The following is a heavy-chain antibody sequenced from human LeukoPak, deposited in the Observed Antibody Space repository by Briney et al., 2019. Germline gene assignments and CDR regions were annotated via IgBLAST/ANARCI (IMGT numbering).Heavy chain of an antibody. V-gene: IGHV4-39*07. Sequence: SETLSLTCTVSGGSISSSSYYWGWIRQPPGKGLEWIGSIYYSGSTYYNPSLKSRVTISVDTSKNQFSLKLSSVTAADTAVYYCARDTYQRDFWSGYYPTYFDYWGQGTLVTVSS. D-gene: IGHD3-3*01. CDR2: IYYSGST. J-gene: IGHJ4*02. CDR3: ARDTYQRDFWSGYYPTYFDY. CDR1: GGSISSSSYY.